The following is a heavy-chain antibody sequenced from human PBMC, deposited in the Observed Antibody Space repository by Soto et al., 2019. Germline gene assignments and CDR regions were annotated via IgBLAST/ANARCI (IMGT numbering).Heavy chain of an antibody. V-gene: IGHV3-64*04. Sequence: PGGSLRLSCSGSGFTFSHHSLYWVRQSPGKGLRYVSTISGNGGNTHYAASVRGRFTISRDDSKNTLYLQMNSLMTEDTAVYYCTTDDPINRSWGQGTLVTVSS. J-gene: IGHJ5*02. CDR2: ISGNGGNT. CDR3: TTDDPINRS. CDR1: GFTFSHHS.